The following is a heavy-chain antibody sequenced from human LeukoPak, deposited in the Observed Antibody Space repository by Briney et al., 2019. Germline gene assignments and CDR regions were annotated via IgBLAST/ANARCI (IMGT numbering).Heavy chain of an antibody. CDR1: GGAFSGYY. D-gene: IGHD2-2*01. CDR3: ARRIVVVPAALDY. J-gene: IGHJ4*02. CDR2: INHSGST. V-gene: IGHV4-34*01. Sequence: SETLSLTCAVNGGAFSGYYWSWIRQPPGKRLEWIGEINHSGSTNYNPSLKSRVTISVDTSKNQFSLKLSSVTAADTAVYYCARRIVVVPAALDYWGQGTLVTVSS.